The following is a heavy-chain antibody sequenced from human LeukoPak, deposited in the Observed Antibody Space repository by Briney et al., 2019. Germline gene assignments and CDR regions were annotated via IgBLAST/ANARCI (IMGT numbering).Heavy chain of an antibody. CDR1: GGSISSYY. V-gene: IGHV2-5*01. Sequence: TLSLTCTVSGGSISSYYWSWIRQPPGKALEWLALIYWNGDEHYSPSLKSRLTINMDTSKNQVVLTMTNMAPVDTATYYCAHEGLLQSDFGLDVWGQGTTVTVSS. CDR3: AHEGLLQSDFGLDV. D-gene: IGHD6-19*01. J-gene: IGHJ6*02. CDR2: IYWNGDE.